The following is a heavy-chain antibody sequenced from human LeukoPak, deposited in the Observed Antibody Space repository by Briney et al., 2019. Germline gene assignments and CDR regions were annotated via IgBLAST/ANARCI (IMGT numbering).Heavy chain of an antibody. CDR2: IIPIFGRA. Sequence: GASVKVSCKASGYTFTSYGISWVRQAPGQGLEWMGGIIPIFGRANYAQKSQGRVAITADKSTTTVYMELSSLRFEDTAVYYCARDRASRGNAFDVWGQGTLVTVSA. CDR3: ARDRASRGNAFDV. D-gene: IGHD2-15*01. CDR1: GYTFTSYG. V-gene: IGHV1-69*06. J-gene: IGHJ3*01.